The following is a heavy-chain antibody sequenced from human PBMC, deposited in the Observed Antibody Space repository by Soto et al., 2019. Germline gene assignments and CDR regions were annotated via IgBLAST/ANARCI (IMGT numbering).Heavy chain of an antibody. V-gene: IGHV1-18*01. CDR2: ISGYNGDT. CDR3: AKNGQPPYYYYGLDV. CDR1: GYTFTRYG. Sequence: ALVKLSCKASGYTFTRYGISWVRQAPGQGLEWMGWISGYNGDTNYAQKFQDRVSMTIDTSTGTAYMELRSLTSDDTAIYYCAKNGQPPYYYYGLDVWGQGTKVTVSS. J-gene: IGHJ6*02. D-gene: IGHD2-8*01.